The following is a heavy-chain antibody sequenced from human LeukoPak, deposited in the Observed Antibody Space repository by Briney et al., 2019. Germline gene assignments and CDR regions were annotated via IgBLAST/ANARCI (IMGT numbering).Heavy chain of an antibody. J-gene: IGHJ5*02. Sequence: PSETLSLTCGVYGGSFGGYFWNWIRQAPGKGLEWIGEINHSGHTNFNPTLKSRVTLSVDTSNQQISLKLTSVTAADTAVYYCARLNYFDSSGQNWFDPWGQGTLVTASS. V-gene: IGHV4-34*01. CDR3: ARLNYFDSSGQNWFDP. CDR1: GGSFGGYF. CDR2: INHSGHT. D-gene: IGHD3-22*01.